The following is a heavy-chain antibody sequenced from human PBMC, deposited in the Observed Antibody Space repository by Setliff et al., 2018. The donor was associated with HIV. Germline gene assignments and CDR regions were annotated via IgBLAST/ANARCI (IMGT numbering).Heavy chain of an antibody. V-gene: IGHV3-33*03. CDR2: IWYDGSDK. D-gene: IGHD4-4*01. Sequence: LRLSCVASGFRFSTYGMHWVRQAPGKGLEWVTFIWYDGSDKYYLDPVKGRFSISRDNSKNTLLLQMNSLRVEDTALYYCVKGGDYNRRGFFDSWGLGTLVTVSS. J-gene: IGHJ4*02. CDR3: VKGGDYNRRGFFDS. CDR1: GFRFSTYG.